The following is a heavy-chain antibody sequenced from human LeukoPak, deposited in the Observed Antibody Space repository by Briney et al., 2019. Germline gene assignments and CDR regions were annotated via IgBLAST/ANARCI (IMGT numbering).Heavy chain of an antibody. CDR1: GFTFSSYW. V-gene: IGHV3-74*01. CDR3: VRGSAAAKNAFDV. CDR2: INTDGNST. Sequence: GGSLRLSCAASGFTFSSYWMHWVRQAPGKGLVWVSRINTDGNSTNYATSVKGRFTMSRDNAKNTLYLQMSSLTAEDTAVYYCVRGSAAAKNAFDVWGQGTMVSVSS. J-gene: IGHJ3*01. D-gene: IGHD6-13*01.